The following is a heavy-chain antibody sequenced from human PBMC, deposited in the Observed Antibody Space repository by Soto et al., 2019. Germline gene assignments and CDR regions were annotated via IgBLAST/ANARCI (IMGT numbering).Heavy chain of an antibody. CDR1: GFTFSNAW. D-gene: IGHD2-2*02. J-gene: IGHJ6*02. CDR2: IKSKTDGGTT. CDR3: TRQEVLYWSGGRPKGGYYGMDV. V-gene: IGHV3-15*01. Sequence: PGGSLRLSCAASGFTFSNAWMSWVRQAPGKGLEWVGRIKSKTDGGTTDYAAPVKGRFTISRDDSKNTLYLQMNSLKTEDTAVYYCTRQEVLYWSGGRPKGGYYGMDVWGQGTTVTVSS.